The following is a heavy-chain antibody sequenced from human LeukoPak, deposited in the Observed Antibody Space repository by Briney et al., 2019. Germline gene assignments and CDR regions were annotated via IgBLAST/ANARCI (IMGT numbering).Heavy chain of an antibody. V-gene: IGHV3-11*01. D-gene: IGHD4-17*01. Sequence: GGSLRLSCAASGFTFSDYYMSWIRQAPGKGLEWVAYISSSGSTIYYADSVKGRFTISRDNAKNSLYLQMNSLRAEDTAVYYCAREGPHDYGDYVVDYWGQGTLVTVSS. CDR1: GFTFSDYY. CDR2: ISSSGSTI. CDR3: AREGPHDYGDYVVDY. J-gene: IGHJ4*02.